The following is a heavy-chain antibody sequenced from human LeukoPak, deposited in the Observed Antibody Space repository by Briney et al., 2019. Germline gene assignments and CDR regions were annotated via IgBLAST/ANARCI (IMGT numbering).Heavy chain of an antibody. CDR2: MESKSDGGST. V-gene: IGHV3-15*04. CDR1: GFTFSNAW. CDR3: TTLDGDYAPDY. Sequence: PGGSLRLCCAGSGFTFSNAWMSWVRQAPGKGLEWVGRMESKSDGGSTDYAAPVKGRFTISRDDSKNTLFLQINSLKTEDTAVYYCTTLDGDYAPDYWGQGTLVTVSS. D-gene: IGHD4-17*01. J-gene: IGHJ4*02.